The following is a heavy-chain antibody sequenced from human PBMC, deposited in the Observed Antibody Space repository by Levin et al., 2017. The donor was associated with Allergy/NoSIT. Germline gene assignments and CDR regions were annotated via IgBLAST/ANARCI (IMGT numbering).Heavy chain of an antibody. V-gene: IGHV4-39*01. CDR1: GGSISSSSYY. CDR2: IYYSGST. CDR3: ARHVGGRGIAVADDAFDI. Sequence: SQTLSLTCTVSGGSISSSSYYWGWIRQPPGKGLEWIGSIYYSGSTYYNPSLKSRVTISVDTSKNQFSLKLSSVTAADTAVYYCARHVGGRGIAVADDAFDIWGQGTMVTVSS. D-gene: IGHD6-19*01. J-gene: IGHJ3*02.